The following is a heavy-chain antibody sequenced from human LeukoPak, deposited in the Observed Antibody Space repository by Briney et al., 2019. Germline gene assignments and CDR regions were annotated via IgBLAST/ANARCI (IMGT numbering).Heavy chain of an antibody. J-gene: IGHJ6*03. V-gene: IGHV1-69*06. D-gene: IGHD2-2*02. CDR1: GYTFTGYY. CDR3: ARDSRYCSSTSCYKENYYYYYYMDV. CDR2: IIPIFGTA. Sequence: SVKVSCKASGYTFTGYYMHWVRQAPGQGLEWMGGIIPIFGTANYAQKFQGRVTITADKSTSTAYMELSSLRSEDTAVYYCARDSRYCSSTSCYKENYYYYYYMDVWGKGTTVTVSS.